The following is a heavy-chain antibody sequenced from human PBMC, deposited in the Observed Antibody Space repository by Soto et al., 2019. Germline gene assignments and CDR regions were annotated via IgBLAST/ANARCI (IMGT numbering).Heavy chain of an antibody. D-gene: IGHD2-21*02. J-gene: IGHJ3*01. Sequence: QVQLVQSGAEVKKPGASVKVSCKASGYSFTSYDMNWVRQAPGQGLEWMGWVNPNSGDTDYAQTFQDRVTMTTDTYIRTAYMELSSLRSEDTAVYYCARVSFLAPVTGAEIFDFWGQGTMVTVSS. CDR2: VNPNSGDT. CDR1: GYSFTSYD. V-gene: IGHV1-8*01. CDR3: ARVSFLAPVTGAEIFDF.